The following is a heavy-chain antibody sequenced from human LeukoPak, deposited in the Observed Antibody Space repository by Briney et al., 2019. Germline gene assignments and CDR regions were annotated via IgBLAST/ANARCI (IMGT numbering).Heavy chain of an antibody. CDR1: GYTFTSYG. D-gene: IGHD3-3*01. Sequence: GASVKVSCKGSGYTFTSYGISWGRQGPGQGLEWMGWMSAYNGNINYVQRLQGRGTMTTDTSTSTAYMEMRSLRSDDTAVYYCARDGVRFLETYYFDSWGQGTLVTVSS. J-gene: IGHJ4*02. CDR2: MSAYNGNI. V-gene: IGHV1-18*01. CDR3: ARDGVRFLETYYFDS.